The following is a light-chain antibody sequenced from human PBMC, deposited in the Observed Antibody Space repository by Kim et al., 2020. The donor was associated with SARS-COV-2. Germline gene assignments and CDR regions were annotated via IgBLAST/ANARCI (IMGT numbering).Light chain of an antibody. Sequence: KTVATSGSRSRGSIASNHVQWYQQRPGSAPNTVIYADKQRPSGVPDRFSGSIDRSSNSASLTISEMRPEDEADYYCQSYDSTNHWVFGGGTQLTVL. J-gene: IGLJ3*02. V-gene: IGLV6-57*03. CDR3: QSYDSTNHWV. CDR2: ADK. CDR1: RGSIASNH.